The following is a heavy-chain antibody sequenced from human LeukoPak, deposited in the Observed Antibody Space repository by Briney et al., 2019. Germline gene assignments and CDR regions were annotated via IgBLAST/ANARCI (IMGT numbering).Heavy chain of an antibody. CDR3: ARVHYYDSSGYLNWFDP. J-gene: IGHJ5*02. V-gene: IGHV4-38-2*02. D-gene: IGHD3-22*01. CDR2: IYHSGST. Sequence: PSETLSLTCTVSGYSISSGYYWGWIRQPPGKGLEWIGSIYHSGSTYYNPSLKSRVTISVDTSKNQFSLKLSSVTAADTAVYYCARVHYYDSSGYLNWFDPWGQGTLVTVSS. CDR1: GYSISSGYY.